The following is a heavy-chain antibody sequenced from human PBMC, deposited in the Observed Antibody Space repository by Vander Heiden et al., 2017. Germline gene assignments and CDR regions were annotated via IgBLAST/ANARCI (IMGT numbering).Heavy chain of an antibody. V-gene: IGHV1-46*01. CDR1: GYTFTSYS. CDR3: ARVQTYYYDSSGYGDAFDI. CDR2: INPSGGST. Sequence: QVQLVPSGAEVKKPGASVKVSCQASGYTFTSYSMHWVRQAPGQGLEWMGIINPSGGSTSYAQKFQGRVTMTRDTSTSTVYMELSSLRSEDTAVYYCARVQTYYYDSSGYGDAFDIWGQGTMVTVSS. J-gene: IGHJ3*02. D-gene: IGHD3-22*01.